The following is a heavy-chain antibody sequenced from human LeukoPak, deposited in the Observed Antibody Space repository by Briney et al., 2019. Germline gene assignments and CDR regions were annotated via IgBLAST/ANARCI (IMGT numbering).Heavy chain of an antibody. Sequence: SETLSLTYTLSGGSISGGSYYWGWIRQPPGKGLEWIGSINYSGNTYYNPSLESRVTISVDTSKNQISLKLSSVTAADTAIYYCARGTPFDYWGQGTLVTVPS. V-gene: IGHV4-39*07. CDR1: GGSISGGSYY. CDR2: INYSGNT. D-gene: IGHD1-14*01. J-gene: IGHJ4*02. CDR3: ARGTPFDY.